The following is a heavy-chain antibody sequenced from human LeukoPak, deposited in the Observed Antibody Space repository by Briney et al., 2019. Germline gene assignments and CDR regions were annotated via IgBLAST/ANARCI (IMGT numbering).Heavy chain of an antibody. V-gene: IGHV1-2*02. Sequence: WASVKVSCKASGYTFTDYYMHWVRQAPGQGLEWMGWNNPNSGGTNYAQKFQGRVTMTTDTSISTAYMEVSRLRSDDTAVYYCARVRIGQQLDKYYYYAMDVWGQGTTVTVSS. J-gene: IGHJ6*02. CDR1: GYTFTDYY. D-gene: IGHD6-13*01. CDR2: NNPNSGGT. CDR3: ARVRIGQQLDKYYYYAMDV.